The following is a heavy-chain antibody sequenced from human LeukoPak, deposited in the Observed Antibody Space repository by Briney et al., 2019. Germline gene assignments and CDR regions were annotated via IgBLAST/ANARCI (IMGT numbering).Heavy chain of an antibody. Sequence: PSETLSLTCAVYGGSFSGYYWSWIRQPPGKGLEWIGEINHSGSTNYNPSLKSRVTISVDTSKNQFSLKLSSVTAADSSVYYCVRHEVVGYNYYALEIWGQGTTVTVAS. CDR1: GGSFSGYY. CDR3: VRHEVVGYNYYALEI. CDR2: INHSGST. V-gene: IGHV4-34*01. J-gene: IGHJ6*02. D-gene: IGHD3-22*01.